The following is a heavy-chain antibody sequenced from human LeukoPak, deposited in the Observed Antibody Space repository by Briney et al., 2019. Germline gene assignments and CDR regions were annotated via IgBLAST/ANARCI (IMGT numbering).Heavy chain of an antibody. J-gene: IGHJ1*01. CDR2: IYHSGST. V-gene: IGHV4-38-2*02. Sequence: PSETLSFTCTVSGYSISSGYHWGWIRQPPGKGLEWIGSIYHSGSTYYNPSLKSRVTISVDTSKNQFSLKLRSVTAADTAVYYCARVVQSTDSSGFYLPEYFQHWGQGTLVTVSS. CDR3: ARVVQSTDSSGFYLPEYFQH. D-gene: IGHD3-22*01. CDR1: GYSISSGYH.